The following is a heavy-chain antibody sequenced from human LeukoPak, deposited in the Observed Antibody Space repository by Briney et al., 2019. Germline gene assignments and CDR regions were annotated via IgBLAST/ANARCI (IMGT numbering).Heavy chain of an antibody. V-gene: IGHV3-23*01. CDR3: AKDGETFEEWYYFDY. CDR1: GVTFEDYA. Sequence: GRSLRLSCAASGVTFEDYAMHWVRQAPGKGLEWVSAISGSGGSTYYADSVKGRFTISRDNSKNTLYLQMNSLRAEDTAVYYCAKDGETFEEWYYFDYWGQGTLVTVSS. D-gene: IGHD3-10*01. J-gene: IGHJ4*02. CDR2: ISGSGGST.